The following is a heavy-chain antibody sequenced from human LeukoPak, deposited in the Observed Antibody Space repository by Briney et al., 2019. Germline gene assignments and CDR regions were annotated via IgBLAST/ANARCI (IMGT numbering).Heavy chain of an antibody. D-gene: IGHD5-24*01. CDR3: AREGEMATID. J-gene: IGHJ4*02. CDR1: GGSISDYY. CDR2: IYYSGST. V-gene: IGHV4-4*07. Sequence: SETLSLTCTVSGGSISDYYWSWIRQPAGKGLEWIGSIYYSGSTYYNPSLKSRVTISVDTSKNQFSLKLSSVTAADTAVYYCAREGEMATIDWGQGTLVTVSS.